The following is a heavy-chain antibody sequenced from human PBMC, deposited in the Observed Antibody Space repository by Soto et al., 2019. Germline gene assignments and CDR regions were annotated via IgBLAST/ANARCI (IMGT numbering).Heavy chain of an antibody. CDR3: ARDHEVGSPRGGLSSFDY. J-gene: IGHJ4*02. Sequence: QVQLVQSGAEVKKPGASVKVSCKASGYTFTSCGISWVRQAPGQGLGWIGWISAYNGNTNYAQKLQGRVTMTTDTSTSTAYMELRSLRSDDTAVYYCARDHEVGSPRGGLSSFDYWGQGTLVTVSS. D-gene: IGHD2-15*01. CDR1: GYTFTSCG. V-gene: IGHV1-18*01. CDR2: ISAYNGNT.